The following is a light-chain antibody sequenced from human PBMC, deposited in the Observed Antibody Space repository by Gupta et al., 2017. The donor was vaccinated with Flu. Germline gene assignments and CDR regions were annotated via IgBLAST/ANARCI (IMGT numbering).Light chain of an antibody. Sequence: SLSPGERAALSCRASQSVSSSYFAWYQQKPGQAPRLLIFGASTRATGIPDRFSGSGSGTDFTLTISRREPEDSAVYYCQQYSGSPPITFGGGTKVEIK. CDR2: GAS. CDR3: QQYSGSPPIT. V-gene: IGKV3-20*01. CDR1: QSVSSSY. J-gene: IGKJ4*01.